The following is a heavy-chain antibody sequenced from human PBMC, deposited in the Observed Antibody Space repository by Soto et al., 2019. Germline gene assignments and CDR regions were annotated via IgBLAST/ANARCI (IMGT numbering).Heavy chain of an antibody. CDR1: GFVFRSYG. J-gene: IGHJ4*02. CDR2: ISYDGSNT. V-gene: IGHV3-30*04. CDR3: XRDCRPPNILVVTAVPY. Sequence: QLGGSLRLSCAASGFVFRSYGMHWVRQAPGKGLEWVATISYDGSNTDYADSVKGRLTISRDNSKNTLYLQMNSLRDEDTAVYYCXRDCRPPNILVVTAVPYWGQGTLVTVSS. D-gene: IGHD2-21*02.